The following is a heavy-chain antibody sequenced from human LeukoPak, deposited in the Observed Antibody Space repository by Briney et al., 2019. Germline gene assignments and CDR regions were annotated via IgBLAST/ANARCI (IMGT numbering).Heavy chain of an antibody. CDR3: ARALGGSDAFDI. V-gene: IGHV4-59*01. Sequence: KPSETLSLTCTVSGGSISSYYWSWIRQPPGKGLEWIGYIYYSGSTNYNPSLKSRVTISVDTSKNQFSLKLSSVTAADTAVYYCARALGGSDAFDIWGQGTMVTVSS. CDR2: IYYSGST. CDR1: GGSISSYY. D-gene: IGHD3-16*01. J-gene: IGHJ3*02.